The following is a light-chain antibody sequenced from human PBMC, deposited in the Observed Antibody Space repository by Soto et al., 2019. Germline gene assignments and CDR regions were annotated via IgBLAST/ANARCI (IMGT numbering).Light chain of an antibody. V-gene: IGLV2-14*03. CDR2: DVT. CDR1: SSGVGHYNY. J-gene: IGLJ2*01. Sequence: QSALTQPASVSGSPGQSITISCTGTSSGVGHYNYVSWYQQYPGKAPKLVIHDVTSRPSGVSNRFSGSKSGNTASLSISGLQAEDESDYYCSSYTTSSTLVFGGGTKLTVL. CDR3: SSYTTSSTLV.